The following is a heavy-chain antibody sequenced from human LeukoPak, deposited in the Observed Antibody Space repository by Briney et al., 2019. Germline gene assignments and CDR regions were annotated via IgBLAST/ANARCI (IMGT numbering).Heavy chain of an antibody. CDR1: GFTFSSYG. Sequence: GGSLRLSCAASGFTFSSYGMHRVRQAPGKGLDWEAFIRYDGSNKYYADSVKGRFTISRDNSKNTLYLQMNSLRAEDTAVYYCAKDRAGSGSYNDYWGQGTLVTVSS. J-gene: IGHJ4*02. V-gene: IGHV3-30*02. CDR3: AKDRAGSGSYNDY. D-gene: IGHD3-10*01. CDR2: IRYDGSNK.